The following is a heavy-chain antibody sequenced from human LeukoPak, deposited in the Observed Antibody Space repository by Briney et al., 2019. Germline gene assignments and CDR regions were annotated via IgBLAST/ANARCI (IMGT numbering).Heavy chain of an antibody. D-gene: IGHD6-13*01. CDR2: INHSGST. CDR3: VGVYSSSWYYFDY. J-gene: IGHJ4*02. V-gene: IGHV4-34*01. Sequence: SETLSLTCAVYGGSFSGYYWSWIRQPPGKGLEWIGEINHSGSTNYNPSLKSRVTISVDTSKNQFSLKLSSVTAADTAVYYCVGVYSSSWYYFDYWGQGTLVTVSS. CDR1: GGSFSGYY.